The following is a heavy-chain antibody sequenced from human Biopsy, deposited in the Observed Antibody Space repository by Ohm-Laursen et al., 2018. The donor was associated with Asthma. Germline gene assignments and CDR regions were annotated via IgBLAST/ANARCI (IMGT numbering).Heavy chain of an antibody. D-gene: IGHD1-7*01. Sequence: ASVKVSCKASGYTFTGYSMHWVRQAPGQGLEWMGRINPNSGGTNYAQKFQGRVTMTRDTSISTAYMELSRLRSDDTAVYYCAGEGITGTTAWFDPWGQGTLVTVSS. CDR2: INPNSGGT. J-gene: IGHJ5*01. CDR3: AGEGITGTTAWFDP. V-gene: IGHV1-2*06. CDR1: GYTFTGYS.